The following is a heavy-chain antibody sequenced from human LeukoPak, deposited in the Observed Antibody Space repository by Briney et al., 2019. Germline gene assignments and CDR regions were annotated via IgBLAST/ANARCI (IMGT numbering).Heavy chain of an antibody. CDR3: ARRAANYDSSSFDY. V-gene: IGHV1-2*02. D-gene: IGHD3-22*01. CDR2: INPNSGGT. Sequence: ASVKVSCKASGYTFTGYYMHWVRQAPGQGLEWMGWINPNSGGTNYAQKFQGRVTMTRDMSTSTVYMELSSLRSEDTAVYYCARRAANYDSSSFDYWGQGTLVTVSS. CDR1: GYTFTGYY. J-gene: IGHJ4*02.